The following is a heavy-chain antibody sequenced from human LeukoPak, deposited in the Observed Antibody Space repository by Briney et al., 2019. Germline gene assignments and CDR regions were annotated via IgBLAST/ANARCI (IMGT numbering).Heavy chain of an antibody. V-gene: IGHV1-18*01. D-gene: IGHD1-26*01. J-gene: IGHJ4*02. CDR1: GYTFTSYG. Sequence: ASVKVSCKASGYTFTSYGISWVRQAPGQGLEWMGWISAYNGNTNYAQKLQGRVTMTTDTSTSTAYMELRSLRSDDTAVYYCARDEYWVGATSYDYWGREPWSPSPQ. CDR2: ISAYNGNT. CDR3: ARDEYWVGATSYDY.